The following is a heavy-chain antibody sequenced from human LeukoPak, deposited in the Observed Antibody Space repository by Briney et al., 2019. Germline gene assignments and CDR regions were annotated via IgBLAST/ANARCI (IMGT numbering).Heavy chain of an antibody. CDR2: INTYNGKT. CDR3: ARDPIHSHGSGGQYLGDY. Sequence: ASVKVSCKASGYTFTSQGLTWVRQAPGQGLEWMGWINTYNGKTTYAQKLQGRVTMTTDTSTSTAYMELRSLRSDDTAVYYCARDPIHSHGSGGQYLGDYWGQGTLVTVSS. V-gene: IGHV1-18*01. J-gene: IGHJ4*02. D-gene: IGHD3-10*01. CDR1: GYTFTSQG.